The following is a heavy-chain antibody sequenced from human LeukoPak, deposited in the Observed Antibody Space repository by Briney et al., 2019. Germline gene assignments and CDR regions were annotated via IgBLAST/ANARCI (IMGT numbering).Heavy chain of an antibody. D-gene: IGHD6-13*01. CDR3: ARVRSIAAAGSWFDP. Sequence: SVTVSCKASGYTFTGYYMHWVRQAPGQGLEWMGWINPNSGGTNYAQKFQGRVTMTRDTSISTAYMELSRLRSDDTAVYYCARVRSIAAAGSWFDPWGQGTLVTVSS. CDR1: GYTFTGYY. V-gene: IGHV1-2*02. J-gene: IGHJ5*02. CDR2: INPNSGGT.